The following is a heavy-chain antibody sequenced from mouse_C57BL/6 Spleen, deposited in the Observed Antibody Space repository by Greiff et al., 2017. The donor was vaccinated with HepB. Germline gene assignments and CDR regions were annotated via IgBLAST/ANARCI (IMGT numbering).Heavy chain of an antibody. CDR2: ISSGGSYT. V-gene: IGHV5-6*01. Sequence: EVKLQESGGDLVKPGGSLKLSCAASGFTFSSYGMSWVRQTPDKRLEWVATISSGGSYTYYPDSVKGRFTISRDNAKNTLYLQMSSLKSEDTAMYYCARLTVYYFDYWGQGTTLTVSS. D-gene: IGHD4-1*01. J-gene: IGHJ2*01. CDR1: GFTFSSYG. CDR3: ARLTVYYFDY.